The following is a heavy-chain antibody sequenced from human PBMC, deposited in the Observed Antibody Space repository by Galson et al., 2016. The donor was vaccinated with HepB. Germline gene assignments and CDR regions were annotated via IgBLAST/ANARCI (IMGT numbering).Heavy chain of an antibody. Sequence: SVKVSCKASGYTFTSFGISWVRQAPGQGLEWMGWINPYNGNTNYAQKFQDRVTMTTDTSTSTAYMSLRSLTSDDAAGYYCARDRDFWSGYFDYWGQGTLVTVSS. J-gene: IGHJ4*02. V-gene: IGHV1-18*01. CDR2: INPYNGNT. D-gene: IGHD3-3*01. CDR3: ARDRDFWSGYFDY. CDR1: GYTFTSFG.